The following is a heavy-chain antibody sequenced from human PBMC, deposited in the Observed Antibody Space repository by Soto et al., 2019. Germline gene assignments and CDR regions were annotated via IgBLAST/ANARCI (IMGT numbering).Heavy chain of an antibody. CDR3: AREERGPSHYYDSSGPFDY. D-gene: IGHD3-22*01. CDR2: IIPIFGTA. Sequence: GASVKVSCKASGGTFSSYSISWVRQAPGQGLEWMGGIIPIFGTANYAQKFQGRVTITADESTSTAYMELSSLRSEDTAVYYCAREERGPSHYYDSSGPFDYWGQGTMVTVSS. J-gene: IGHJ4*02. CDR1: GGTFSSYS. V-gene: IGHV1-69*13.